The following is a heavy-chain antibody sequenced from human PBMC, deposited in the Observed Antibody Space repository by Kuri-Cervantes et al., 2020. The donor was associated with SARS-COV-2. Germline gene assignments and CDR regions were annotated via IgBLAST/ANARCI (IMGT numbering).Heavy chain of an antibody. CDR3: YWAPNEGFDS. CDR2: VKTNSGNT. J-gene: IGHJ4*02. D-gene: IGHD2-15*01. Sequence: ASVKVSRKASGYSFTSYDINWVRPATGQGREWMGMVKTNSGNTLYAQILQGRVTMTRDTSTSTVYLELSSLKSEDTAIYYCYWAPNEGFDSWGQGTLVTVSS. V-gene: IGHV1-8*02. CDR1: GYSFTSYD.